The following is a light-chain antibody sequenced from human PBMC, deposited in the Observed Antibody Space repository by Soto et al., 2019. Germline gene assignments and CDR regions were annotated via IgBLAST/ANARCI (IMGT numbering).Light chain of an antibody. CDR1: QSINNL. CDR3: QQYNNYEWT. J-gene: IGKJ1*01. V-gene: IGKV1-5*03. CDR2: RAS. Sequence: DIQMTQSPSTLSASVGDRVTITCRASQSINNLLAWYQQKPGKAPKLLIYRASSLYSGVPSRFSGSGSGTQFTLTINGLQPDDFASYYCQQYNNYEWTFGQGTKVEVK.